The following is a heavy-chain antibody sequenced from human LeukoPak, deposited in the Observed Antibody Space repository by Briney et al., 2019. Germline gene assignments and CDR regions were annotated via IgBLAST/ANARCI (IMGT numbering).Heavy chain of an antibody. CDR2: IYTSGST. CDR3: ARGKYDFWSGYADY. J-gene: IGHJ4*02. V-gene: IGHV4-61*02. Sequence: SETLSLTCTVSGGSISSSSYYWSWIRQPAGKGLEWIGRIYTSGSTNYNPSLKSRVTISVDTSKNQFSLKLSSVTAADTAVYYCARGKYDFWSGYADYWGQGTLVTVSS. D-gene: IGHD3-3*01. CDR1: GGSISSSSYY.